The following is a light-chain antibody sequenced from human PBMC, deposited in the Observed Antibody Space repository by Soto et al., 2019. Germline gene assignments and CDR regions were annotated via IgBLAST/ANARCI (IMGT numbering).Light chain of an antibody. CDR1: QSVSSSY. J-gene: IGKJ1*01. CDR3: QHYNSYSEA. V-gene: IGKV3D-7*01. CDR2: GAS. Sequence: QAPNILSRSPGLLPTLFCSSSQSVSSSYLAWYQQKPGQAPRLLIYGASTRATGIPSRFSGSGSGTEFTLSISSLQPEDFATYYCQHYNSYSEAFGQGTKVDIK.